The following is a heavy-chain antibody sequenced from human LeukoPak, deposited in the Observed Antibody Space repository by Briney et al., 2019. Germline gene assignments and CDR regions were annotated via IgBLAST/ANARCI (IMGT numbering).Heavy chain of an antibody. Sequence: GASVKVSCKASGYTFTSYGIRWVRQAPGQGLEWMGWISAYNGNTNYAQKLQGRVTMTTDTSTSTAYMELRSLRSDDTAVYYCASWAYCSGGSCYWGYFDYWGQGTLVTVSS. CDR1: GYTFTSYG. CDR2: ISAYNGNT. D-gene: IGHD2-15*01. V-gene: IGHV1-18*01. J-gene: IGHJ4*02. CDR3: ASWAYCSGGSCYWGYFDY.